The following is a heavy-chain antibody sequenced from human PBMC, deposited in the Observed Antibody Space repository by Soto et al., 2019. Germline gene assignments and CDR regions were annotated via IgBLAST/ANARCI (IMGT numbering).Heavy chain of an antibody. CDR1: GFTVSSNY. J-gene: IGHJ4*02. Sequence: GGSMRLSCAASGFTVSSNYMNWVIQAPGKGLEWVSGISGSGASNNYADSVKGRFTISRDNSKNTLYLQMNSLRAEDTAVYYCAKILGDLRRAAADDYFDYWGQGTLVTVSS. D-gene: IGHD6-13*01. CDR2: ISGSGASN. CDR3: AKILGDLRRAAADDYFDY. V-gene: IGHV3-23*01.